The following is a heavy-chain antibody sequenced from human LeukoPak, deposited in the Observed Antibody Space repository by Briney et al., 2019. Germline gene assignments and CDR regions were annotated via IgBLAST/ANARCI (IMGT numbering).Heavy chain of an antibody. D-gene: IGHD2-2*01. CDR2: ISWSGDRM. V-gene: IGHV3-9*01. J-gene: IGHJ4*02. CDR3: AKDLGGSATTV. CDR1: GFTFEDHV. Sequence: GGSLRLSCAASGFTFEDHVMHWVRQAPGKGLEWVSSISWSGDRMGYADAVKGRFTISRDNAKNSLFLQMNSLRAEGTALYYCAKDLGGSATTVWGQGTLVTVSS.